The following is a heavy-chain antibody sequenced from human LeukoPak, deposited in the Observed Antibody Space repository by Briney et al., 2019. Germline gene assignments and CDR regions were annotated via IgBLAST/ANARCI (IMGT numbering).Heavy chain of an antibody. Sequence: ASVKVSCKASGYTFTGYYMHWVRQAPGQGLEWMGRINPNSGGTNYAQKFQGRVTMTRDTSISTAYMELSRLRSDDTAVYYCATQYSGSSRLLGYWGQGTLATVSS. D-gene: IGHD1-26*01. CDR2: INPNSGGT. CDR1: GYTFTGYY. V-gene: IGHV1-2*06. J-gene: IGHJ4*02. CDR3: ATQYSGSSRLLGY.